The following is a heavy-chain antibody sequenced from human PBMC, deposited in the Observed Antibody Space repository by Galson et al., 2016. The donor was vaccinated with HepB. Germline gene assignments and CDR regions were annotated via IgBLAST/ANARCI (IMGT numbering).Heavy chain of an antibody. Sequence: SVKVSCKASGGTFSSYAISWVRQAPGQGLEWMGGIIPIFGTANYAQKFQGRVTITADKSTSTAYMELSSLRSEDTAVYYCASIMGAWSGYYAHDYWVQGTLVTVSS. D-gene: IGHD3-3*01. CDR2: IIPIFGTA. V-gene: IGHV1-69*06. CDR1: GGTFSSYA. CDR3: ASIMGAWSGYYAHDY. J-gene: IGHJ4*02.